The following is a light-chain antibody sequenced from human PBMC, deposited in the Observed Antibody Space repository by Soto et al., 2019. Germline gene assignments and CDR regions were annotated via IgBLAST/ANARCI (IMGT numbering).Light chain of an antibody. Sequence: DIHMTQSPSTLSASVGDRVTITCRASYSISTWLAWYQQKPGKAPKVLIYEASNLESGVPSRFSGSGSGTEFPLTISSLHPDNFATNSSKEYSRVFGGGTRVETK. J-gene: IGKJ4*01. CDR1: YSISTW. V-gene: IGKV1-5*01. CDR2: EAS. CDR3: KEYSRV.